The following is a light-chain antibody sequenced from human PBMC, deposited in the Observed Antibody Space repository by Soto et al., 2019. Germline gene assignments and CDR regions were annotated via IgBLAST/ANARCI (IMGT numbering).Light chain of an antibody. CDR3: QQRAGSST. Sequence: EIVLTQSPVTLSLSPGERATLSCRASQTVSNQLAWYQQKPGQAPRLLSYHASRRVTGIPARFSGSGSGTDFTRTLSSLEPEDFAVYYCQQRAGSSTFGQGTKLEIK. J-gene: IGKJ5*01. CDR1: QTVSNQ. CDR2: HAS. V-gene: IGKV3-11*01.